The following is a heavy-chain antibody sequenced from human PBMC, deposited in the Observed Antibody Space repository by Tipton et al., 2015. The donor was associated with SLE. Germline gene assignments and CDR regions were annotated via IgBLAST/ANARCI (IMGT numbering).Heavy chain of an antibody. J-gene: IGHJ5*02. Sequence: TLSLTCTVSGGSVSSGAFHWSWIRQHPGKGLEWIGYTYYSGSPYYNPSLKSRVTISLDMSKNQFSLRLSSVTAADTAVYYCPIYYHDSTGLHWFDPWGQGTLVTVSS. V-gene: IGHV4-31*03. CDR1: GGSVSSGAFH. D-gene: IGHD3-22*01. CDR2: TYYSGSP. CDR3: PIYYHDSTGLHWFDP.